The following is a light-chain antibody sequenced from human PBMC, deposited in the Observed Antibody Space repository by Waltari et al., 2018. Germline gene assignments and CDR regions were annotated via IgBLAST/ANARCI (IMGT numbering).Light chain of an antibody. J-gene: IGLJ3*02. CDR2: VNSDGSH. Sequence: QLVLTQSPSASASLGASVKLTCTLDRGHSSNIIAWLQQRPEKGPRYLMKVNSDGSHTKGDEVPDRFSGSSSGAERDLTISNVQSEDEADYYCQTGGHGTWVFGGGTTLTVL. V-gene: IGLV4-69*01. CDR1: RGHSSNI. CDR3: QTGGHGTWV.